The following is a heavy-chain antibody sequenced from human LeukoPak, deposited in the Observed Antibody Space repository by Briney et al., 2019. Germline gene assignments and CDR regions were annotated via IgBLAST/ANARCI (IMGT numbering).Heavy chain of an antibody. J-gene: IGHJ4*02. D-gene: IGHD2-21*02. CDR1: GVSISSTRYY. CDR3: ARVAGVTLDY. V-gene: IGHV4-39*07. Sequence: SETLSLTCTVSGVSISSTRYYWGWIRQPPGKGLEWIGSIYYSGSTYYDPSLKSRVTISVDTSKNQFSLKLSSVTAADTAVYYCARVAGVTLDYWGQGTLVTVSS. CDR2: IYYSGST.